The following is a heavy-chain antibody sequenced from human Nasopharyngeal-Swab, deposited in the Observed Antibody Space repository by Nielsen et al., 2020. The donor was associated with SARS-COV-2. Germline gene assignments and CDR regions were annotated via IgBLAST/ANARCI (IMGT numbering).Heavy chain of an antibody. CDR2: IWYDGSNK. J-gene: IGHJ4*02. CDR3: AKARSDYGERIDY. Sequence: VRQAPGKGLEWVAVIWYDGSNKYYADSVKGRFTISRDNSKNTLYLQMNSLRAEDTAVYYCAKARSDYGERIDYWGQGTLVTVSS. D-gene: IGHD4-17*01. V-gene: IGHV3-33*06.